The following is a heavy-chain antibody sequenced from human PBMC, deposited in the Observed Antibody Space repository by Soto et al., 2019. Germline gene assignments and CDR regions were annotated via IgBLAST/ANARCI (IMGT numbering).Heavy chain of an antibody. J-gene: IGHJ4*02. D-gene: IGHD6-19*01. CDR3: ARAIAVLYYFDY. CDR1: GFTFSSYA. CDR2: ISYDGSNK. V-gene: IGHV3-30-3*01. Sequence: QVQLVESGGGVVQPGRSLRLSCAASGFTFSSYAMHWVRQAPGKGLEWVAVISYDGSNKYYADSVKGRFTISRDNSKNTLYLQMNSLRAEDTAVYYCARAIAVLYYFDYWGQGTLVTVSS.